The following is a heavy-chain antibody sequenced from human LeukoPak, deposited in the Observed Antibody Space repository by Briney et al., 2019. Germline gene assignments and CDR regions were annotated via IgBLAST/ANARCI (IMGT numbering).Heavy chain of an antibody. D-gene: IGHD4-23*01. Sequence: GGSLRLSCAASGFTFSSYWMNWVRQAPGKGLVWVTRIASDGSSTTYAASVKGRFSISRDNAKNTLYLQMNSLRVEDTAVYYCARGRPHGNDYWGQGTLVTVSS. V-gene: IGHV3-74*01. J-gene: IGHJ4*02. CDR2: IASDGSST. CDR1: GFTFSSYW. CDR3: ARGRPHGNDY.